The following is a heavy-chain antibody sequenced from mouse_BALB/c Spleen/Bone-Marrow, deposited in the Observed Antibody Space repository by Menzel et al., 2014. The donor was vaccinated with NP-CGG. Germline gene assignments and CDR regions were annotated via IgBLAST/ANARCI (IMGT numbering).Heavy chain of an antibody. CDR3: TRSNYGYWYFDV. Sequence: QVQLQQSGAELVKPGASVKLSCKASGYPFTNYYMYWVKRRPGQGLEWIGEINPSNGGTNFNEKFKNKATLTIDKSSSTAYMQLSSLTSEDSAVYYCTRSNYGYWYFDVWGAGTTVTVSS. CDR2: INPSNGGT. D-gene: IGHD1-1*01. CDR1: GYPFTNYY. J-gene: IGHJ1*01. V-gene: IGHV1S81*02.